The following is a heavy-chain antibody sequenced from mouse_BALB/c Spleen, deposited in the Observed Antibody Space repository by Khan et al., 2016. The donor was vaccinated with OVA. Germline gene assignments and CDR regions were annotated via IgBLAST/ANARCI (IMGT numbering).Heavy chain of an antibody. D-gene: IGHD6-1*01. J-gene: IGHJ2*01. CDR1: GYTFTSYW. CDR3: ARVTTRDY. Sequence: QVQLQQSGAELVKPGASVKLSCKASGYTFTSYWMHWVKQRPGQGLEWIGEINPSNGRTNYNEKFKSKATLTVDQSSSTAYMQLNSPTSEESAVYYSARVTTRDYWGQGTTLTVSS. CDR2: INPSNGRT. V-gene: IGHV1S81*02.